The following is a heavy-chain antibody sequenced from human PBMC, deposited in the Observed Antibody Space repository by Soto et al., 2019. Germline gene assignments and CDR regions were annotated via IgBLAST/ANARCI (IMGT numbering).Heavy chain of an antibody. Sequence: SETLSLTCTVSGGSISSYYWSWIRQPPGKGLEWIGYIYYSGSTNYNPSLKSRVTISVDTSKNQFSLKLSSVTAADTAVYYCASRYSSGWYNYYYYMDVWGKGTTVTVSS. CDR2: IYYSGST. CDR1: GGSISSYY. CDR3: ASRYSSGWYNYYYYMDV. V-gene: IGHV4-59*01. D-gene: IGHD6-19*01. J-gene: IGHJ6*03.